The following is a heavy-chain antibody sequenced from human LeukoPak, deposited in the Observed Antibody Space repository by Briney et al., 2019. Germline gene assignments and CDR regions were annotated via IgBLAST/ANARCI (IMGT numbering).Heavy chain of an antibody. CDR2: IYPRDGST. CDR3: ARDQEGFDY. CDR1: GYTFTSNY. Sequence: GASVKVSCKASGYTFTSNYIHWVRQAPGQGLEWMGMIYPRDGSTSYAQGFQGRVTVTRDTSTSTVHMELSGLRSEDTAVYYCARDQEGFDYWGQGTLVTVSS. J-gene: IGHJ4*02. V-gene: IGHV1-46*01.